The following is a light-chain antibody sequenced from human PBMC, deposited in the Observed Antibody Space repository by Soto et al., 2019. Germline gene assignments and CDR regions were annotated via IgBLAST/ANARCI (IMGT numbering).Light chain of an antibody. J-gene: IGKJ4*01. CDR3: QQYDSYPLT. CDR2: KAS. CDR1: QSVSTW. V-gene: IGKV1-5*03. Sequence: DIQMTKSPSTLSASVGDRVTITCRASQSVSTWLAWYQQKPGKAPDLLIFKASRLQSGVPSRFSGSGSGTEFTLTISSLQPDDFAIYYCQQYDSYPLTFGGGTRVDIK.